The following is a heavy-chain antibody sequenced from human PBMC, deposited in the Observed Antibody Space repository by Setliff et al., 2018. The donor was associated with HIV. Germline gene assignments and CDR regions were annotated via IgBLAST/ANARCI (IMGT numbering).Heavy chain of an antibody. Sequence: SSATLSLTCSVSGVSISDHYWSWIQQPPGKGLEWIGYIYYGGSTKYNPSLRSRVTISADTSKNQFSLKLTSVTAADTAVYYCATYSSAWFEFFQHWGLGTLVTVSS. V-gene: IGHV4-59*11. CDR2: IYYGGST. CDR3: ATYSSAWFEFFQH. CDR1: GVSISDHY. D-gene: IGHD6-19*01. J-gene: IGHJ1*01.